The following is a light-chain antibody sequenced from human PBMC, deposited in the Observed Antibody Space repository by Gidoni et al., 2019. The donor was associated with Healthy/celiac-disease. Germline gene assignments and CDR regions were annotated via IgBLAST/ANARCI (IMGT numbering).Light chain of an antibody. J-gene: IGKJ4*01. Sequence: EIVLTQSPGTLSLSPGERATLSCRASQSVSSSYLAWYQQKPGQPPRLLIYGASSRATGIPDRFSGSGSGTDFTLTISRLEPEDFAVYYCQQYGSSKLTFXGXTKVEIK. CDR1: QSVSSSY. V-gene: IGKV3-20*01. CDR3: QQYGSSKLT. CDR2: GAS.